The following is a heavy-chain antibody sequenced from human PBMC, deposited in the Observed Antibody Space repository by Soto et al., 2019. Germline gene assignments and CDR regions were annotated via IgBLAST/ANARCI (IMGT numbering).Heavy chain of an antibody. CDR1: ELTLSNAY. CDR3: ARSVKDYNDYA. D-gene: IGHD4-17*01. V-gene: IGHV3-66*01. CDR2: IYSGGGT. J-gene: IGHJ5*01. Sequence: GGTLKLSGAAPELTLSNAYITWARQAPGKGLEWVSVIYSGGGTQYADSVKGRFTISRDNSKNTLFLQMNSLRADDTAVYYCARSVKDYNDYAWGHGT.